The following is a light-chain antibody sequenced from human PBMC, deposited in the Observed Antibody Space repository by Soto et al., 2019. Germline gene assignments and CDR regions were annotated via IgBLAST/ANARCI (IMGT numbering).Light chain of an antibody. CDR3: QQLNSYPFT. Sequence: DNQLTLSQSFLSASVGDRVTITCRASQGISSYLAWYQQQPWSAPKLLSYAASTLQSGVPSRFSGSGSWTEFTLPISSLQPEEFATYYCQQLNSYPFTIGPGTKVDSK. J-gene: IGKJ3*01. V-gene: IGKV1-9*01. CDR2: AAS. CDR1: QGISSY.